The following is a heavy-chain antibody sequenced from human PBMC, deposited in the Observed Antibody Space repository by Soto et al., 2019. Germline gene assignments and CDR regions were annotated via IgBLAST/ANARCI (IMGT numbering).Heavy chain of an antibody. CDR3: LPHYYDSSGYFY. Sequence: QVQLVESGGGLVKPGGSLRLSCAASGFTFSDYYMSWIRQAPGKGLEWVSYISSSSSYTNYADSVKGRFTISRDNAKNSLYLQMNSLRAEDTAVYYCLPHYYDSSGYFYWGQGTLVTVSS. CDR2: ISSSSSYT. V-gene: IGHV3-11*05. D-gene: IGHD3-22*01. J-gene: IGHJ4*02. CDR1: GFTFSDYY.